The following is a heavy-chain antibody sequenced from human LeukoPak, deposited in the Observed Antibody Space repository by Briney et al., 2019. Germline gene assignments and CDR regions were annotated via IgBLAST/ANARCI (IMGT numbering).Heavy chain of an antibody. CDR3: ARQNSVGVATVLPDYFDY. CDR2: IYYSGST. D-gene: IGHD5-12*01. CDR1: GGSISSSSYY. J-gene: IGHJ4*02. V-gene: IGHV4-39*07. Sequence: SETLSLTCTVSGGSISSSSYYWGWIRQPPGKGLEWIGSIYYSGSTNYNPSLKSRVTISVDTSKNQFSLKLSSVTAADTAIYYCARQNSVGVATVLPDYFDYWGQGTLVTVSS.